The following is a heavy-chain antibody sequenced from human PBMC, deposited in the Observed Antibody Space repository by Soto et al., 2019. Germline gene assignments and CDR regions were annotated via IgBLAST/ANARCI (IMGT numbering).Heavy chain of an antibody. Sequence: SETLSLTCTVSGGSISSSSYYWGWIRQPPGKGLEWIGSIYYSRNTYYNPSLKSRVTISLDTSKSQFSLKLSSVTAADTAVYYCARYGYSSSWFDYWGQGTLVT. CDR1: GGSISSSSYY. CDR2: IYYSRNT. V-gene: IGHV4-39*01. CDR3: ARYGYSSSWFDY. J-gene: IGHJ4*02. D-gene: IGHD6-13*01.